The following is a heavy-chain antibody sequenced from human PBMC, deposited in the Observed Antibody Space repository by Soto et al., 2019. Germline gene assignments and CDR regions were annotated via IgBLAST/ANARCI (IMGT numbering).Heavy chain of an antibody. Sequence: VQLLESGGGLVQPGGSLRLSCAASGFTFSSYAMSWVRQAPGKGLEWVSAISGSGGSTYYADSVKGRFTISRDNSKNTLYLQMNSLRAEDTAVYYCAKTARGTTGYYYYYMDVWGKGTTVTVSS. CDR3: AKTARGTTGYYYYYMDV. J-gene: IGHJ6*03. CDR2: ISGSGGST. D-gene: IGHD1-26*01. V-gene: IGHV3-23*01. CDR1: GFTFSSYA.